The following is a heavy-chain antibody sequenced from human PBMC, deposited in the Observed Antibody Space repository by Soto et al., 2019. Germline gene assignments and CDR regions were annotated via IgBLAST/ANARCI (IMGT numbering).Heavy chain of an antibody. CDR1: GDSISGYY. CDR2: IFYSGST. CDR3: ARWVEVSLDYFDS. V-gene: IGHV4-59*12. Sequence: SETLSLTCTVSGDSISGYYWSWIRQPPGKRLEWIGNIFYSGSTNYNPSLKSRVTISVDKSKNQFSLKVSSVTAADTAVYYCARWVEVSLDYFDSWGQGTPVTVSS. J-gene: IGHJ4*02. D-gene: IGHD2-15*01.